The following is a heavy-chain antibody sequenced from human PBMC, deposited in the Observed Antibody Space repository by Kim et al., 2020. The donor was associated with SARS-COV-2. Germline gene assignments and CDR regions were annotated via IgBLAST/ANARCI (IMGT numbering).Heavy chain of an antibody. CDR1: GFTVSSNY. CDR3: WKNGVLAAYYALDV. CDR2: ISSGRNT. D-gene: IGHD6-25*01. Sequence: GGSLRLSCAASGFTVSSNYMSWVRQAPGKGLEWVSVISSGRNTYYADSVKGRFTISRDNSKNTLYLQMINLRVEDTAVVYCWKNGVLAAYYALDVWGQGT. V-gene: IGHV3-53*01. J-gene: IGHJ6*02.